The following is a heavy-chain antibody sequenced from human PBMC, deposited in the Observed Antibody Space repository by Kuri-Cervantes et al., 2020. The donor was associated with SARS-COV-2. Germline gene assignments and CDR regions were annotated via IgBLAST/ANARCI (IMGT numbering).Heavy chain of an antibody. Sequence: GESLKISCAASGFTFSSYAMSWVRQAPGKGLVWVSRINPDGSYTNNADSVKGRFTLSRDNAKNMLFLQMNSLRAGDTAVYYCARELGMICMDVWGQGTTVTVSS. D-gene: IGHD3-22*01. CDR3: ARELGMICMDV. CDR1: GFTFSSYA. V-gene: IGHV3-74*01. CDR2: INPDGSYT. J-gene: IGHJ6*02.